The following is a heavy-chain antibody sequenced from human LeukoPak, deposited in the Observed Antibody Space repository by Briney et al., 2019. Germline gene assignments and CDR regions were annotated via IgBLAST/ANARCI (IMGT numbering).Heavy chain of an antibody. V-gene: IGHV1-69*13. CDR3: LYGSGSYYNLAIAY. CDR2: IIPIFGTA. D-gene: IGHD3-10*01. Sequence: ASVKASCKASGGTFSSYAISWVRQAPGQGLEWMGGIIPIFGTANYAQKFQGRVTITADESTSTAYMELSSLRSEDTAVYYCLYGSGSYYNLAIAYWGQGTLVTVSS. CDR1: GGTFSSYA. J-gene: IGHJ4*02.